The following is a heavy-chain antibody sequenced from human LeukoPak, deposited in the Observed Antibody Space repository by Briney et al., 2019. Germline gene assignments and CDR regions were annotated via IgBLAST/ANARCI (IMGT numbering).Heavy chain of an antibody. CDR1: GYTFTSYG. V-gene: IGHV1-18*01. D-gene: IGHD6-19*01. Sequence: ASVKVSCKASGYTFTSYGISWVRQAPGQGLEWMGWISAYNGNTNYAQKLQGRVTMTTDTSTSTAYMELRSLRSDDTAVYYCARRGAYSSGWEMPYYYYYMDVWGKGTTVTVSS. CDR2: ISAYNGNT. CDR3: ARRGAYSSGWEMPYYYYYMDV. J-gene: IGHJ6*03.